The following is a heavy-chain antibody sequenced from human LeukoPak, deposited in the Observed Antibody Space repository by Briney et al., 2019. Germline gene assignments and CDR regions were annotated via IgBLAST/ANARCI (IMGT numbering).Heavy chain of an antibody. V-gene: IGHV4-34*01. Sequence: SETLSLTCAVYGGSFSGYYWSWIRQPPGKGLKWIGEINHSGSTNYNPSLKSRVTISVDTSKNQFSLKLSSVTAADTAVYYCARGLRYCSSTSCLAWFDPWGQGTLVTVSS. CDR1: GGSFSGYY. D-gene: IGHD2-2*01. CDR3: ARGLRYCSSTSCLAWFDP. CDR2: INHSGST. J-gene: IGHJ5*02.